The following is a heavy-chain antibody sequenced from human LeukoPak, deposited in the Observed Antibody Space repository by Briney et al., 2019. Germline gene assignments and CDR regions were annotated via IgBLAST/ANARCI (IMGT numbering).Heavy chain of an antibody. J-gene: IGHJ4*02. CDR3: ARVMGLRYYDFWGGSYYFDY. CDR2: IIPIFGTA. D-gene: IGHD3-3*01. Sequence: SSVKVSCKASGGTFSSYAISWVRQAPGQGLEWMGGIIPIFGTANYAQKFQGRVTITADESTSTAYMELSSLRSEDTAVYYCARVMGLRYYDFWGGSYYFDYWGQGTLVTVSS. V-gene: IGHV1-69*01. CDR1: GGTFSSYA.